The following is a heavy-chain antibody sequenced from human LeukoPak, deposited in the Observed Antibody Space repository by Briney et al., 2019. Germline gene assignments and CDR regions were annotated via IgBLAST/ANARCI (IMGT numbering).Heavy chain of an antibody. D-gene: IGHD6-19*01. CDR2: ISYSGTS. Sequence: PSETLSLPCTLSGGSLSSHYWTWIRQPPGKRREWIGYISYSGTSDNNPSLKSRVSMSVDTSKRQFSLKMKSVTASDTAMYYCARRGPNSGSARGWNFDLWGRGALVTVSA. CDR3: ARRGPNSGSARGWNFDL. CDR1: GGSLSSHY. J-gene: IGHJ2*01. V-gene: IGHV4-59*08.